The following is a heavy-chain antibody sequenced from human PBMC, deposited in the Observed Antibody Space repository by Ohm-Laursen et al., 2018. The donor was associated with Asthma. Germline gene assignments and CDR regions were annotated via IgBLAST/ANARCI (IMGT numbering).Heavy chain of an antibody. Sequence: SLRLSCAASGFTFSNYNMIWVRQAPGKGLDWVSSITTGSSTIYYADSVRGRFTVSTDKVTNSLYLQINSLRPEDTAVYYCAAWGPCIYWGQGTLVTASS. CDR3: AAWGPCIY. J-gene: IGHJ4*02. D-gene: IGHD2-15*01. CDR2: ITTGSSTI. CDR1: GFTFSNYN. V-gene: IGHV3-48*01.